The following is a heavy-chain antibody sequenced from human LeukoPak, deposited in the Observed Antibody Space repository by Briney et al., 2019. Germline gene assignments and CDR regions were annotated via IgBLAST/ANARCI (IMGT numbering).Heavy chain of an antibody. CDR2: IFPADSDI. V-gene: IGHV5-51*01. D-gene: IGHD6-19*01. Sequence: GESLKISCKASGYTFSDLWIGWVRQMPGKGLEWMGIIFPADSDIRYSPSFQGQVTISADKSISTAYLQWSNLKASDTAMYYCARRPSSGWFAPDYWGQGTLVTVSS. CDR3: ARRPSSGWFAPDY. J-gene: IGHJ4*02. CDR1: GYTFSDLW.